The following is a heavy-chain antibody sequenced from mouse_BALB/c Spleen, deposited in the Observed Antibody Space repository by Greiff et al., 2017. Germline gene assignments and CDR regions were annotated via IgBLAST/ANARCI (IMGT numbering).Heavy chain of an antibody. J-gene: IGHJ3*01. Sequence: EVQGVESGGGLVKPGGSLKLSCAASGFTFSSYAMSWVRQTPEKRLEWVASISSGGSTYYPDSVKGRFTISRDNARNILYLQMSSLRSEDTAMYYCARASFYYYGPIAYWGQGTLVTVSA. CDR3: ARASFYYYGPIAY. CDR2: ISSGGST. CDR1: GFTFSSYA. V-gene: IGHV5-6-5*01. D-gene: IGHD1-1*01.